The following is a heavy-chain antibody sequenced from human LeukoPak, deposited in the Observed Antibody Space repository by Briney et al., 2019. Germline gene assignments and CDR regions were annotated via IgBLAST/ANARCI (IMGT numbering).Heavy chain of an antibody. CDR1: GGSISSGGYY. Sequence: SETLSLTCTVSGGSISSGGYYWSWIRQHPGKGLEWIGYIYYSGSTYYNPSLKSRVTISVDTSKNQFSLKLSSVTAADTAVYYCARGSWFGELRHLDYWGQGTLVTVSS. J-gene: IGHJ4*02. CDR3: ARGSWFGELRHLDY. CDR2: IYYSGST. D-gene: IGHD3-10*01. V-gene: IGHV4-31*03.